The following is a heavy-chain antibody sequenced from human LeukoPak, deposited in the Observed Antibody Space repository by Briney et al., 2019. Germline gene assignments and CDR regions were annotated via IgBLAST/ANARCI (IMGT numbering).Heavy chain of an antibody. CDR1: GFTFSSYW. D-gene: IGHD2-2*01. V-gene: IGHV3-7*01. Sequence: GGSLRLSCAASGFTFSSYWMSWVRQAPGKGLEWVANIKQDGSEKYYVDSVKGRFTISRDNAKNSLYLQMNSLRAEDTAVYYCARDPIVPAARGVFGYWGQGTLVTVSS. CDR3: ARDPIVPAARGVFGY. J-gene: IGHJ4*02. CDR2: IKQDGSEK.